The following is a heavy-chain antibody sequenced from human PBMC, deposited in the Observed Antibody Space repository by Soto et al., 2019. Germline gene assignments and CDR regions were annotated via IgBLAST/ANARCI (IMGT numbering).Heavy chain of an antibody. D-gene: IGHD3-3*01. Sequence: SETLSLTCTVSGGSISSYYWSWIRQPPGKGLEWIGYIYYSGSTNHNPSLKSRVTISVDTSKNQFSLKLSSVTAADTAVYYCARVNDFWTGYYSTNWFDPWGQGTLVTVSS. CDR1: GGSISSYY. V-gene: IGHV4-59*01. CDR2: IYYSGST. J-gene: IGHJ5*02. CDR3: ARVNDFWTGYYSTNWFDP.